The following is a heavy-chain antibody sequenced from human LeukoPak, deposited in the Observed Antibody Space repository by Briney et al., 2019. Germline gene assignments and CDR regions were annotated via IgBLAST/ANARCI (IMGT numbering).Heavy chain of an antibody. V-gene: IGHV3-30*18. Sequence: GGSLRLSCAASGFTFSSYGMHWVRQAPGKGLEWVAVISYDGSNKYYADSVKGRFTISRDNSKITLYLQMNSLRAEDTAVYYCANPEYYSDAFDIWGQGTMVTVSS. CDR2: ISYDGSNK. CDR1: GFTFSSYG. D-gene: IGHD2/OR15-2a*01. CDR3: ANPEYYSDAFDI. J-gene: IGHJ3*02.